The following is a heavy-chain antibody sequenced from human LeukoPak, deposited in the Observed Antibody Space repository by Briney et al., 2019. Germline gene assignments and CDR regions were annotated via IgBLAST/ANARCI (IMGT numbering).Heavy chain of an antibody. CDR1: GFTFSSYG. J-gene: IGHJ4*02. CDR3: AKHAYYDFWSGYSSRPNFDY. CDR2: ISYDGSNK. V-gene: IGHV3-30*18. D-gene: IGHD3-3*01. Sequence: PGRSLRLSCAASGFTFSSYGMHWVRQAPGKGLEWVAVISYDGSNKYYADSVKGRFTISRDNSKNTLYLQMNSLRAEDTAVYYCAKHAYYDFWSGYSSRPNFDYWGQGTLVTVSS.